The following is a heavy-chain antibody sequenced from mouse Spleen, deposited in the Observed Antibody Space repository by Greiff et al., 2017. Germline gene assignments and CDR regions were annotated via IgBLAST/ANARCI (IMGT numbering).Heavy chain of an antibody. CDR2: INPSTGGT. V-gene: IGHV1-42*01. CDR3: ARKDGYDDGFAY. Sequence: VQLQQSGPELVKPGASVKISCKASGYSFTGYYMNWVKQSPEKSLEWIGEINPSTGGTTYNQKFKAKATLTVDKSSSTAYMQLKSLTSEDSAVYYCARKDGYDDGFAYWGQGTLVTVSA. CDR1: GYSFTGYY. J-gene: IGHJ3*01. D-gene: IGHD2-2*01.